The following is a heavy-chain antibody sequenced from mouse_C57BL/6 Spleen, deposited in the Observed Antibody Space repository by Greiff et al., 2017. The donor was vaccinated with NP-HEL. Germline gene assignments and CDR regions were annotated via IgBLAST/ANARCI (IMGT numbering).Heavy chain of an antibody. Sequence: VQLQQSGAELVRPGPSVKMSCKASGYTFTNYWIGWAKQRPGHGLEWIGDIYPGGGYTNYNEKFKGKATLTADKSSSTAYMQFSSLTSEDSAIYYCARGSSYPYYFDYWGQGTTLTVSS. CDR2: IYPGGGYT. D-gene: IGHD1-1*01. CDR1: GYTFTNYW. J-gene: IGHJ2*01. V-gene: IGHV1-63*01. CDR3: ARGSSYPYYFDY.